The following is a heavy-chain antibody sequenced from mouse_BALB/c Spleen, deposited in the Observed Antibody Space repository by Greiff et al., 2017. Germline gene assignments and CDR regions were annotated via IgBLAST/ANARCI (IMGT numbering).Heavy chain of an antibody. V-gene: IGHV1S81*02. CDR2: INPSNGGT. D-gene: IGHD2-3*01. CDR1: GYTFTSYY. J-gene: IGHJ2*01. CDR3: TREDGYYVGYFDY. Sequence: VKLVESGAELVKPGASVKLSCKASGYTFTSYYMYWVKQRPGQGLEWIGEINPSNGGTNFNEKFKSKATLTVDKSSSTAYMQLSSLTSEDSAVYYCTREDGYYVGYFDYWGQGTTLTVSS.